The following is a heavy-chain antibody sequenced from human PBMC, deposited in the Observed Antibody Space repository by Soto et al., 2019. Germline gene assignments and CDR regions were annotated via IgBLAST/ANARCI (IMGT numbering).Heavy chain of an antibody. CDR1: GYSLNNYW. Sequence: GESLKISCKGSGYSLNNYWIAWVSQMPGKGLEWMGIIFPGESDSVYSPSFQGQGTISVDKSISTAYLQWSGLKASDTAMYYCATQIGLHGVSRYFDSWGQGTLVTVSS. D-gene: IGHD4-17*01. CDR2: IFPGESDS. J-gene: IGHJ4*02. CDR3: ATQIGLHGVSRYFDS. V-gene: IGHV5-51*01.